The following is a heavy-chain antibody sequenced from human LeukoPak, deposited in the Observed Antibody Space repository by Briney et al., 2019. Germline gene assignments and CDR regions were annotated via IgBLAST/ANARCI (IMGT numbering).Heavy chain of an antibody. V-gene: IGHV3-21*03. CDR1: GVTFRIYS. CDR2: ISSSSSYI. J-gene: IGHJ4*02. CDR3: ARVLLDC. D-gene: IGHD2-21*01. Sequence: GGTLRLSCAASGVTFRIYSMNWVPQAPGKGLEWVSSISSSSSYIYYAHSVKGRFTISRDNPKNSLYLQMNSRRAGDTSVYYCARVLLDCWRQGTLVTVSS.